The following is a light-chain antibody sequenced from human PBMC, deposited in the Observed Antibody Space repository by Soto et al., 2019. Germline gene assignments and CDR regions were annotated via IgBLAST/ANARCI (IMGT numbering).Light chain of an antibody. CDR1: SSDIGGYNY. CDR3: ISYTSRTTPLYV. J-gene: IGLJ1*01. Sequence: QSALTQPASVSGSPGQSITISCTGTSSDIGGYNYVSWYQHHPGKAPKLMIYDVTTRPSGVSNRFSGSKSGNTASLTISGLQAEDEADYYCISYTSRTTPLYVFGTGNKLTVL. V-gene: IGLV2-14*03. CDR2: DVT.